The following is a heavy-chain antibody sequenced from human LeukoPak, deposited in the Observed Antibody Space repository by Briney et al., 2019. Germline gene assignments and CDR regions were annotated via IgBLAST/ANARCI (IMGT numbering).Heavy chain of an antibody. CDR3: ARGIVLKLYAVLDS. CDR2: IKHGGGT. V-gene: IGHV4-34*01. D-gene: IGHD2-8*01. Sequence: SETLSLTCDVYGGSFSDYYWTWIRQPPGRGPEWIGEIKHGGGTNYNPSLKGRVTISLDTSKNQFSLHLKSVAAADTAVYYCARGIVLKLYAVLDSWGQGTLVTVSS. CDR1: GGSFSDYY. J-gene: IGHJ4*02.